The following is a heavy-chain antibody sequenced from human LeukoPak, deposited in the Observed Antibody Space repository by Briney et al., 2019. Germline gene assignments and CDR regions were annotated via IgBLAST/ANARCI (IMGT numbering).Heavy chain of an antibody. CDR2: ISYSGST. D-gene: IGHD3-16*02. CDR1: GGSISSYY. CDR3: AKYVWGSYPTFEDY. J-gene: IGHJ4*02. V-gene: IGHV4-59*01. Sequence: PSETLSLXCTVSGGSISSYYWRWIRQPPGKGLEWIGYISYSGSTNYNPSLKSRVTISVDTSKNQFSLKLSSVTAADTAVYYCAKYVWGSYPTFEDYWGQGTLVTVSS.